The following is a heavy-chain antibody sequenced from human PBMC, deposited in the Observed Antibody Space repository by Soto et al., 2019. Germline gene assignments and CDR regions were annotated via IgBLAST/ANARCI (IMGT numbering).Heavy chain of an antibody. CDR1: GFTFDDYA. V-gene: IGHV3-9*01. CDR2: ISWNSGSI. Sequence: EVQLVESGGGLVQPGRSLRRSCAASGFTFDDYAMHWVRQAPGKGLEWVSGISWNSGSIGYADSVKGRFTISRDNAKNSLYLQMNSLRAEDTALYYCAKDTQDYGMDVWGQGTTVTVSS. J-gene: IGHJ6*02. D-gene: IGHD2-15*01. CDR3: AKDTQDYGMDV.